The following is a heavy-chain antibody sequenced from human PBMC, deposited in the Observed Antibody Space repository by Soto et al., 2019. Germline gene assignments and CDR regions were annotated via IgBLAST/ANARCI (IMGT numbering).Heavy chain of an antibody. D-gene: IGHD3-10*01. CDR1: GYTFTSYG. CDR3: ARDYEYYYGSGTLTGDWFDP. Sequence: ASVKVSCKASGYTFTSYGISWVRQAPGQGLEWMGWISAYNGNTNYAQKLQGRVTMTTDTSTSTAYMELRSLRSDDTAVYYCARDYEYYYGSGTLTGDWFDPWGQGTLVTVSS. J-gene: IGHJ5*02. CDR2: ISAYNGNT. V-gene: IGHV1-18*01.